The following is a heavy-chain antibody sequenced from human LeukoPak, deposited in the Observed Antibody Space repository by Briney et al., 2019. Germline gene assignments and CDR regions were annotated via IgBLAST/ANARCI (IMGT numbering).Heavy chain of an antibody. CDR1: GGSISSYY. D-gene: IGHD3-3*01. CDR3: ARVRDYDFWSGPDAYYFDY. Sequence: PSETLSLTCTDSGGSISSYYWSWIRQPPGKGLEWIGYIYYSGSTNYNPSLKSRVTISVDTSKNQFSLKLSSVTAADTAVYYCARVRDYDFWSGPDAYYFDYWGQGTLVTVSS. J-gene: IGHJ4*02. V-gene: IGHV4-59*01. CDR2: IYYSGST.